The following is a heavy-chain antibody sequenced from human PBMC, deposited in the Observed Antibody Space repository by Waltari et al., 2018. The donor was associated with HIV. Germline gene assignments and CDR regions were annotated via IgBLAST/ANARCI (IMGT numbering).Heavy chain of an antibody. D-gene: IGHD2-2*01. CDR1: GFSLTTSG. CDR2: IRSDESNK. J-gene: IGHJ4*02. V-gene: IGHV3-30*02. CDR3: VKDNPVLAY. Sequence: QVQLVESGGGVVQHGGSLRLSCAAPGFSLTTSGMPLVRPAPGKGLGWVAFIRSDESNKFYSDSVQGRFTISRDTSRSTLYLQMNSLRSEDTAIYYCVKDNPVLAYWGQGTLVTVSS.